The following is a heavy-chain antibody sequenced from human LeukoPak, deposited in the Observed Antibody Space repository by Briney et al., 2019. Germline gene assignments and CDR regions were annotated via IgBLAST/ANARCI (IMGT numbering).Heavy chain of an antibody. V-gene: IGHV3-53*01. D-gene: IGHD3-10*01. CDR2: TYSGGST. CDR3: ARDGGYGSGSFDY. Sequence: PGGSLRLSCAASGFTVSSNYMSWVRQAPGKGLEWDSVTYSGGSTYYTDSVKGRFTISRDISKNTLYLQMNSLRAEDTAVYYCARDGGYGSGSFDYWGQGTLVTVSS. J-gene: IGHJ4*02. CDR1: GFTVSSNY.